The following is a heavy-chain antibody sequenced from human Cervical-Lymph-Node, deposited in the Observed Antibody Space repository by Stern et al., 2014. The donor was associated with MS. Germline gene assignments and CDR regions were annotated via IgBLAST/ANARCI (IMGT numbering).Heavy chain of an antibody. J-gene: IGHJ6*02. D-gene: IGHD1-26*01. V-gene: IGHV1-69*01. CDR1: GGTFSSYA. CDR3: ARGELKEGLVRGMDV. CDR2: TIPIFGTA. Sequence: VQLEESGAEVKKPGSSVKVSCKASGGTFSSYAISWGRQAPAQGLEWLGGTIPIFGTANYAQKFQGRVTITADESTSTAYMELSSLRSEDTAVYYCARGELKEGLVRGMDVWGQGTTVTVSS.